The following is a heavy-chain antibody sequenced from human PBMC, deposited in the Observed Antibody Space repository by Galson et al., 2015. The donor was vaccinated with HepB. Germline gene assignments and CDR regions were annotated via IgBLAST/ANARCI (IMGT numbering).Heavy chain of an antibody. J-gene: IGHJ4*02. CDR3: ATDSWGHYSGDWYYPHDH. V-gene: IGHV3-30*04. CDR1: GFSFTTYG. Sequence: SLRLSCTASGFSFTTYGMNWVRQAPGKGLEWVAFISFTETKKYYAEYVKGRFSVTRDKSKNMFYLQMSSLRPGDTAVYYCATDSWGHYSGDWYYPHDHWGQGTLVTVSS. CDR2: ISFTETKK. D-gene: IGHD2-21*02.